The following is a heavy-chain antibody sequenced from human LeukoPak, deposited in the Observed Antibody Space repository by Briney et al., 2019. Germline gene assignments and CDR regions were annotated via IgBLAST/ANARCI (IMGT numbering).Heavy chain of an antibody. CDR2: IYYSGST. J-gene: IGHJ4*02. Sequence: PSETLSLTCTVSGGSISSTGFYWAWIRQPPVKGLEWIASIYYSGSTYYNPSLKSRVTISVDTSKNHFSLNLRSVTAADTSVYYCARHWLGYYAGGGHPYYFGYWGQGTLVTVSS. CDR1: GGSISSTGFY. D-gene: IGHD2-8*02. CDR3: ARHWLGYYAGGGHPYYFGY. V-gene: IGHV4-39*01.